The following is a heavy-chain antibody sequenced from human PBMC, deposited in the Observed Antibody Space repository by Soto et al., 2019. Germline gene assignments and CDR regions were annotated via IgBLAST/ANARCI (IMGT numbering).Heavy chain of an antibody. CDR2: ISSSSSYI. J-gene: IGHJ6*02. Sequence: GGSLRLSCAASGFTFSSYSMNWVRQAPGKGLEWVSSISSSSSYIYYADSVKGRFTISRDNAKNSLYLQMNSLRAEDTAVYYFARDPERITYYDFWSGSSDRYYYGMDVWAQSTQGTVS. CDR1: GFTFSSYS. CDR3: ARDPERITYYDFWSGSSDRYYYGMDV. D-gene: IGHD3-3*01. V-gene: IGHV3-21*01.